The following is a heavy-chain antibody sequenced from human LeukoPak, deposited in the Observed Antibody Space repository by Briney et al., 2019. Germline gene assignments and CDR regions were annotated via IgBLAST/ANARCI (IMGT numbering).Heavy chain of an antibody. CDR1: GFVFSKHG. D-gene: IGHD3-3*01. V-gene: IGHV3-30*18. CDR3: AKEGHYDFWSGYYQPLDY. J-gene: IGHJ4*02. Sequence: PGGSLRLSCAVSGFVFSKHGMHWVRQAPGKGLEWVALISSDGSDEHYADSVKGRFTISRDNSKNTLYLQMNSLRAEDTALYYCAKEGHYDFWSGYYQPLDYWGQGTLVTVSS. CDR2: ISSDGSDE.